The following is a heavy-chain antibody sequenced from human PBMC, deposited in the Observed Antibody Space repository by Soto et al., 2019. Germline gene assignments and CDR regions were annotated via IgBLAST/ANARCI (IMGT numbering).Heavy chain of an antibody. Sequence: QVQLVQSEAEVRKPGSSMKVSCKASGGTFSSHAIHWVRQAPGQGLEWMGGIIPVFGAPSYSPRFQGRLTISADESTSTAHLELISLRSEDTALYYCARSANHYYGAGLDYWGQGTLVTVSS. CDR1: GGTFSSHA. CDR2: IIPVFGAP. CDR3: ARSANHYYGAGLDY. D-gene: IGHD3-10*01. J-gene: IGHJ4*02. V-gene: IGHV1-69*01.